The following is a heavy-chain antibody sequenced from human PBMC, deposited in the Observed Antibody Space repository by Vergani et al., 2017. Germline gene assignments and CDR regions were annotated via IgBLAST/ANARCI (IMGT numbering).Heavy chain of an antibody. Sequence: LVESGGGLVQPGGSLRLSCAASSFSVSSHYMTWVRQAPGKGLEWVSTINIGGRTSYADSVKGRLTLTRDDSKNTLHLQMNSLRPEDTAVYYCARDHCSSGVCYTLVYWGQGTLVTVSS. CDR1: SFSVSSHY. CDR3: ARDHCSSGVCYTLVY. J-gene: IGHJ4*02. D-gene: IGHD2-8*01. V-gene: IGHV3-66*02. CDR2: INIGGRT.